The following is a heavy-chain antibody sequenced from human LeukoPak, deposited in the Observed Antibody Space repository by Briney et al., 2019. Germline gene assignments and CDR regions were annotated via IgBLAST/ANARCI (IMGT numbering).Heavy chain of an antibody. D-gene: IGHD5-12*01. CDR2: IKNKPDGGTT. V-gene: IGHV3-15*01. CDR3: ARGPSGYHNT. Sequence: GGSLRLSCAASGFTFSHAWMSWVRQAPGKGLEWVGRIKNKPDGGTTDYAAPVQGRFTISRDDSKNTLSLQMNSLRAEDTAVYYCARGPSGYHNTGGQGTLVTVSS. CDR1: GFTFSHAW. J-gene: IGHJ4*02.